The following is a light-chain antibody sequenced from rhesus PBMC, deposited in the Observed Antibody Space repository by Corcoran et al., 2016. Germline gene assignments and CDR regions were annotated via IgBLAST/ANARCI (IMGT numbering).Light chain of an antibody. CDR3: EQRNGYPYS. Sequence: DIQMTQSPSSLSASVGDTVTIICRASQGISSWLAWYQQKPGKAPKLLILKAASLQNEVPSRFSGSGSGTEFTLTMSGLQPEDFATYYCEQRNGYPYSFGQGTKVEIK. CDR1: QGISSW. CDR2: KAA. J-gene: IGKJ2*01. V-gene: IGKV1S6*01.